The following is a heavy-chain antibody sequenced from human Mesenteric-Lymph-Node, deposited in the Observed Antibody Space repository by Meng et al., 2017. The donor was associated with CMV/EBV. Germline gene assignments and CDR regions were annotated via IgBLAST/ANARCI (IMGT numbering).Heavy chain of an antibody. CDR3: ARHQRWLKSGGGFNY. CDR2: INHSGST. D-gene: IGHD4-23*01. J-gene: IGHJ4*02. Sequence: QGQLQQWGAGLLKPSEPLSLTCAVYGGSFSGYYWSWIRQPPGKGLEWIGEINHSGSTNYNPSLKSQVTISVDTSKNQFSLKLSSVTAADTAVYYCARHQRWLKSGGGFNYWGQGTLVTVSS. CDR1: GGSFSGYY. V-gene: IGHV4-34*01.